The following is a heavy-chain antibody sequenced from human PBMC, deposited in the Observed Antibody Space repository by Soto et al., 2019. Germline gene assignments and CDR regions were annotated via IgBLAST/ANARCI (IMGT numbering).Heavy chain of an antibody. Sequence: QVQLVQSGAEVKKPGASVKVSCKVSGYTLTELSMHWVRQAPGKGLEWMGGFDPEDGETIYAQKFQGRVTMTEDTSTDTADMELSSLRSEDTAVYYCATGSIVGTMGTEYFQHWGQGTLVTVSS. J-gene: IGHJ1*01. CDR1: GYTLTELS. CDR2: FDPEDGET. CDR3: ATGSIVGTMGTEYFQH. D-gene: IGHD1-26*01. V-gene: IGHV1-24*01.